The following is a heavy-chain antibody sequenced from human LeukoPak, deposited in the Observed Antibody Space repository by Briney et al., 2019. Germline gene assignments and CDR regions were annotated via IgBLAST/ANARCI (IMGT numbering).Heavy chain of an antibody. CDR3: ARPYYDFWSGYYAGGSHYYYYMDV. V-gene: IGHV3-21*01. Sequence: GGSLRLSCAASGFTFSSYSMNWVRQAPGKGLERVSSISSSSSYIYYADSVKGRFTISRDNAKNSLYLQMNSLRAEDTAVYYCARPYYDFWSGYYAGGSHYYYYMDVWGKGTTVTVSS. J-gene: IGHJ6*03. CDR1: GFTFSSYS. CDR2: ISSSSSYI. D-gene: IGHD3-3*01.